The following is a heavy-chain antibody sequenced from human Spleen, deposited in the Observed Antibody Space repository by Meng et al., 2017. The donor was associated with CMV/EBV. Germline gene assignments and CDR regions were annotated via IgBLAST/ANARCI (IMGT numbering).Heavy chain of an antibody. CDR3: AKGLYCGGDCYPLGYGMDV. V-gene: IGHV4-61*01. CDR1: GGSVSSNSDY. CDR2: IYYSGST. J-gene: IGHJ6*02. D-gene: IGHD2-21*01. Sequence: GSLRLSCSVSGGSVSSNSDYWSWIRQPPGKGLEWIGYIYYSGSTDSNPSLKSRVTISVDTSKNQFFLKLTSLTAADTAVYYCAKGLYCGGDCYPLGYGMDVWGQGTTVTVSS.